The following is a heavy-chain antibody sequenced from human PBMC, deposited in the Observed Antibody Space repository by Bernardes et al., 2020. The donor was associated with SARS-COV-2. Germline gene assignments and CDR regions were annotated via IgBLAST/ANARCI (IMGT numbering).Heavy chain of an antibody. D-gene: IGHD3-16*02. CDR3: ARAGPRLSVRDAFDM. J-gene: IGHJ3*02. CDR1: GYTFISYY. V-gene: IGHV1-46*01. Sequence: ASVKVSCKASGYTFISYYMHWVRQAPGQGLEWMGIINPNGGSTTYAQKFQGRVTMTRDRSTSTVNMELSSLRSEDTAVYYCARAGPRLSVRDAFDMWGQGTMVTVSS. CDR2: INPNGGST.